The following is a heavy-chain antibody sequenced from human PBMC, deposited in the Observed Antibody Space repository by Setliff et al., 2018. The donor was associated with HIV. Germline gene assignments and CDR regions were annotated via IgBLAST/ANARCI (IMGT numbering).Heavy chain of an antibody. Sequence: GASVKVSCKASGYTFTGYYMHWVRQAPGQGLEWMGWINPNSGDTNYAQKFQDKFTMTRDTSISTAYLELRTLTSGDTDVYYCASGKGVGGVVITDGLDVWGKGTTVTVSS. CDR3: ASGKGVGGVVITDGLDV. CDR1: GYTFTGYY. J-gene: IGHJ6*04. V-gene: IGHV1-2*02. D-gene: IGHD3-10*01. CDR2: INPNSGDT.